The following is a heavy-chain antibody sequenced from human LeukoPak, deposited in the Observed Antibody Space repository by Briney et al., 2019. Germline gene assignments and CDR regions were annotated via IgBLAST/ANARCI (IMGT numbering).Heavy chain of an antibody. Sequence: ASLKVSCKTSGYTFTGYYMHWVRQAPGQGLEWMGWINPNSGDTKYAQSVQGRVTMTRDTSISTIYMELSRLRSDGTAVYYCAGGIGRYSSSYFDYWGQGTLVTVSS. D-gene: IGHD1-26*01. CDR1: GYTFTGYY. CDR3: AGGIGRYSSSYFDY. CDR2: INPNSGDT. V-gene: IGHV1-2*02. J-gene: IGHJ4*02.